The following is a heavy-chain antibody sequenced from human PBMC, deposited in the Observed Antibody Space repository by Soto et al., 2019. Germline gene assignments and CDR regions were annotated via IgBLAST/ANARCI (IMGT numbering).Heavy chain of an antibody. CDR1: GFTFSSYA. CDR3: AKDFSPDFWSGYSPIYYYYGMDV. CDR2: ISGSGGST. J-gene: IGHJ6*02. Sequence: GGSLRLSCAASGFTFSSYAMSWVRQAPGKGLEWVSAISGSGGSTYYADSVKGRFTISRDNSKNTLYLQMNSLRAEDTAVYYCAKDFSPDFWSGYSPIYYYYGMDVWGQGTTVTVSS. D-gene: IGHD3-3*01. V-gene: IGHV3-23*01.